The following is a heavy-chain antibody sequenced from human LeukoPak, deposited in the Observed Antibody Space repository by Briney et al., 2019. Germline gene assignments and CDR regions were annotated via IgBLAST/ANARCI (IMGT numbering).Heavy chain of an antibody. D-gene: IGHD3-10*01. CDR3: ARNPPSYGSASDY. CDR2: IYSSGST. CDR1: GGSVSSGSYY. V-gene: IGHV4-61*02. J-gene: IGHJ4*02. Sequence: SETLSLTCTVSGGSVSSGSYYWSWIRQPAGKGLEWIGRIYSSGSTNYNPSLKSRVTISVDTSKNQFSLKLTSVTAADTAVYYCARNPPSYGSASDYWGQGTLVTVSS.